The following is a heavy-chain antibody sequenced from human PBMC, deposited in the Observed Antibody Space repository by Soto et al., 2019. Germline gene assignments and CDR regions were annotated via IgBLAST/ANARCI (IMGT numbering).Heavy chain of an antibody. Sequence: SGFTFSSYGMHWVRQAPGKGLEWVAVIWYDGSNKYYADSVKGRFTISRDNSKNTLYLQMNSLRAEGTAVYYCARDHLYIDILTGRRDNWFDPWGQGTLVTVSS. J-gene: IGHJ5*02. D-gene: IGHD3-9*01. V-gene: IGHV3-33*01. CDR1: GFTFSSYG. CDR2: IWYDGSNK. CDR3: ARDHLYIDILTGRRDNWFDP.